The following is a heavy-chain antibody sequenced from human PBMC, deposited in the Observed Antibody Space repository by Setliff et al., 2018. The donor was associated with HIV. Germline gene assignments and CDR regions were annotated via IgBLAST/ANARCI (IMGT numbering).Heavy chain of an antibody. D-gene: IGHD4-17*01. Sequence: ASVKVSCKASGGIFINSAFTWVRQAPGQGLEWMGWINPNSGGTNFAQKFQGRVTMTTDTATSTAYMEVRSLRSDDTAVYYCARTDYGGNSGGNYFDYWGQGSLVTVSS. CDR3: ARTDYGGNSGGNYFDY. CDR1: GGIFINSA. J-gene: IGHJ4*02. CDR2: INPNSGGT. V-gene: IGHV1-18*01.